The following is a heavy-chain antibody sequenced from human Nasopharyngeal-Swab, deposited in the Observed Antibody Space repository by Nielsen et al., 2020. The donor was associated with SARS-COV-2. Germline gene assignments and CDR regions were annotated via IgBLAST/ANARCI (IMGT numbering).Heavy chain of an antibody. CDR3: AKEALPSSYYYYYMDV. CDR2: IRWNSGSI. J-gene: IGHJ6*03. V-gene: IGHV3-9*01. Sequence: LKISWAASGFTFDDYVMQWVRQAPGKGLEWVSGIRWNSGSIGYADSVKGRFTISRDNAKNSLYQQMNSLRAEDTALYYCAKEALPSSYYYYYMDVWGKGTTVTVSS. CDR1: GFTFDDYV. D-gene: IGHD2-2*01.